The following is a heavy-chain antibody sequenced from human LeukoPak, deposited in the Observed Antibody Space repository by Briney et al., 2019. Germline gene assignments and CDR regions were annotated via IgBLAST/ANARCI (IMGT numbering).Heavy chain of an antibody. CDR1: GYSFTSYW. CDR3: ARAVGTDFDWLDSYYFDY. V-gene: IGHV5-51*01. CDR2: IYPGVSDT. J-gene: IGHJ4*02. Sequence: GESLKISCKGSGYSFTSYWIGGVRQILGKGLEWMGIIYPGVSDTRYSPSFQGQVTISADKSISTAYLQWSSLKASDTAMYYCARAVGTDFDWLDSYYFDYWGQGTLVTVSS. D-gene: IGHD3-9*01.